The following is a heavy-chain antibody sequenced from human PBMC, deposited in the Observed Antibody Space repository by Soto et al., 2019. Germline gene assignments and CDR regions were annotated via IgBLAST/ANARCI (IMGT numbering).Heavy chain of an antibody. CDR1: GFSLSSYG. CDR2: IWYDGSNK. CDR3: ARGPRYYDSSGWLRYFDL. J-gene: IGHJ2*01. V-gene: IGHV3-33*01. D-gene: IGHD3-22*01. Sequence: GGSLRLSCAASGFSLSSYGMHWVRQAPGKGLEWVAVIWYDGSNKYYADSVKGRFTISRDNSKNTLYLQMNSLRAEDTAVYYCARGPRYYDSSGWLRYFDLWGRGTLVTVSS.